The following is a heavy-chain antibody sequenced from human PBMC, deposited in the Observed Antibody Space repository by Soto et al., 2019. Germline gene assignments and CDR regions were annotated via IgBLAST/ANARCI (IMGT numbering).Heavy chain of an antibody. Sequence: ASVKVSCKASGYTFTSYYMHWGRQAPGQGLEWMGIINPSGGSTSYAQKFQGRVTMTRDTSTSTVYMELSSLRSEDTAVYYCARDFLYCSGGSCYYLRAYSAQATLVTVSS. CDR2: INPSGGST. D-gene: IGHD2-15*01. J-gene: IGHJ1*01. V-gene: IGHV1-46*03. CDR3: ARDFLYCSGGSCYYLRAY. CDR1: GYTFTSYY.